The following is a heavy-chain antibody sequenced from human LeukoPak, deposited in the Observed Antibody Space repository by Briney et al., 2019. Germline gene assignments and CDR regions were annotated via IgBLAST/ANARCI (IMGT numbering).Heavy chain of an antibody. CDR1: GYTFTSYA. V-gene: IGHV1-69*06. D-gene: IGHD6-13*01. Sequence: SVKVSCKASGYTFTSYAISWVRQAPGQGLEWMGGIIPIFGTANYAQKFQGRVTITADKSTSTAYMELSSLRSEDTAVYYCARVPTAAGNNYYYYYYMDVWGKGTTVTVSS. J-gene: IGHJ6*03. CDR2: IIPIFGTA. CDR3: ARVPTAAGNNYYYYYYMDV.